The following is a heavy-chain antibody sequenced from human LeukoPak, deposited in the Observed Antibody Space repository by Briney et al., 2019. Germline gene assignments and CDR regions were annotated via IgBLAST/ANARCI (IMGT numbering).Heavy chain of an antibody. CDR1: GGSISSGDYY. CDR3: ARGSSGYDFWSGRQYYFDY. J-gene: IGHJ4*02. V-gene: IGHV4-30-4*08. CDR2: IYYSGST. D-gene: IGHD3-3*01. Sequence: SETLSLTCTVSGGSISSGDYYWSWIRQPPWKGLEWIGYIYYSGSTYYNPSLKSRVTISVDTSQNQFSLKLSSVTAADAAVYYCARGSSGYDFWSGRQYYFDYWGQGTLVTVSS.